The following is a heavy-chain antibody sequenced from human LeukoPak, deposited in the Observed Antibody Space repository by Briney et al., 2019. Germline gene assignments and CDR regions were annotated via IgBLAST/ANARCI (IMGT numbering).Heavy chain of an antibody. CDR2: NSGSGGTT. V-gene: IGHV3-23*01. Sequence: YPGGSLRLSCAAPGFTFSDYAMSWVRQAPGKGLEWVSANSGSGGTTYYADSVKGRFTISRDNCTNTLYLQMNSLRGEDTAVYYCAKGFEQWLTKFAYWGQGTPVTVSS. CDR3: AKGFEQWLTKFAY. J-gene: IGHJ4*02. D-gene: IGHD6-19*01. CDR1: GFTFSDYA.